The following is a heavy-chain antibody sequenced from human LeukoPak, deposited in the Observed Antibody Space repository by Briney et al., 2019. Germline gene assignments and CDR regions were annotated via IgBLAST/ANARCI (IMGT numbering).Heavy chain of an antibody. J-gene: IGHJ4*02. CDR2: INHSGST. CDR3: AREATVVTHFDY. Sequence: SETLSLTCAVYGESFSGYYWSWIRQPPGKGLEWIGEINHSGSTNYNPSLKSRVTISVDTSKNQFSLKLSSVTAADTAVYYCAREATVVTHFDYWGQGTPVTVSS. D-gene: IGHD4-23*01. CDR1: GESFSGYY. V-gene: IGHV4-34*01.